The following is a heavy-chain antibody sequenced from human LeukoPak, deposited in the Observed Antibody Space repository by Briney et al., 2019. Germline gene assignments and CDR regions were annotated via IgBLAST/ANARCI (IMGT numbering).Heavy chain of an antibody. CDR3: EGFGVVINRGIDY. J-gene: IGHJ4*02. Sequence: SETLSLTCTVSGGSISSGSYYWSWIRQPAGKGLEWIGRIYTSGSTNYNPSLKSRVTISVDTSKNQFSLKLSSVTAADTAVYYCEGFGVVINRGIDYWGQGTLVTVSS. CDR1: GGSISSGSYY. V-gene: IGHV4-61*02. D-gene: IGHD3-3*01. CDR2: IYTSGST.